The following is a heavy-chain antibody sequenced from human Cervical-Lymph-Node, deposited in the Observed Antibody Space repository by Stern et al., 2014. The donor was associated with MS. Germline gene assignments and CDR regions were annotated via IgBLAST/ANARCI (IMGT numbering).Heavy chain of an antibody. J-gene: IGHJ4*02. CDR1: GYTFTNNW. V-gene: IGHV5-51*01. CDR3: ARQGCGSTSCHSIDY. Sequence: DVQLVESGAEVKKPGESLKISCKGSGYTFTNNWIAWVRQMPGKGLECMGIIYPPDSNTRYSPSFQGQVTISVDKYSNTAYLQWSSLTASDSAMYYCARQGCGSTSCHSIDYWGQGTLITVSS. CDR2: IYPPDSNT. D-gene: IGHD2-2*02.